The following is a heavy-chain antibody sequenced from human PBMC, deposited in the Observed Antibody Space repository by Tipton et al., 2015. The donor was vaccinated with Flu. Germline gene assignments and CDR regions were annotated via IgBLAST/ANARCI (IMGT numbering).Heavy chain of an antibody. Sequence: SLRLSCTASGFTFGDYAMSWVRQAPGKGLEWVGFIRSKAYGGTTEYAASVKGRFTISRDDSKSINYLQMNSLKTEDTAVYYCTREGYDLWSGAIDYWGQGTLVTVSS. CDR3: TREGYDLWSGAIDY. D-gene: IGHD3-3*01. V-gene: IGHV3-49*04. CDR1: GFTFGDYA. J-gene: IGHJ4*02. CDR2: IRSKAYGGTT.